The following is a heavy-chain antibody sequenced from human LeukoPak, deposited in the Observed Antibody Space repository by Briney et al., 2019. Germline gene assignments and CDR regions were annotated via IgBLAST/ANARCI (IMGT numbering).Heavy chain of an antibody. V-gene: IGHV3-7*01. CDR1: GFTFSDYW. D-gene: IGHD6-6*01. J-gene: IGHJ4*02. CDR3: ARRGGSSSRRSPIDY. Sequence: GGALRLSCTASGFTFSDYWMTWVRQAPGKGPEWVANINQDGSQRYYVDSVRGRFTISRDNAKNSLFLQMNGLRAEATAVYYCARRGGSSSRRSPIDYWGQGTLVTVSS. CDR2: INQDGSQR.